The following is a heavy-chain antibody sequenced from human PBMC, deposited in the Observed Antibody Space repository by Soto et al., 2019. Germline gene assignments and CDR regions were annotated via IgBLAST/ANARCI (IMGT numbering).Heavy chain of an antibody. CDR2: ISYDGSNK. V-gene: IGHV3-30*18. CDR1: GFTFSSYG. CDR3: AKDRRGRDGYNYDAFDI. J-gene: IGHJ3*02. D-gene: IGHD5-12*01. Sequence: QVQLVESGGGVVQPGRSLRLSCAASGFTFSSYGMHWVRQAPGKGLEWVAVISYDGSNKYYADSVKGRFTISRDNSKNPLYLQMNSLRAEDTAVYYCAKDRRGRDGYNYDAFDIWGQGTMVTVSS.